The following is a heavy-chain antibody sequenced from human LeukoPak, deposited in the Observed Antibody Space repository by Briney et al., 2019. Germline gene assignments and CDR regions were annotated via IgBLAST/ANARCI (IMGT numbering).Heavy chain of an antibody. CDR2: IYTSGST. CDR1: GGSISSGSYY. V-gene: IGHV4-61*02. Sequence: KPSETLSLTCTVSGGSISSGSYYWSWIRQPAGKGLEWIGRIYTSGSTNYNPSLKSRVTISVDTSKNQFSLKVSSVTAADTAVYYCARANYYDSSGLRKYYFDDWGQGTLVTVSS. J-gene: IGHJ4*02. D-gene: IGHD3-22*01. CDR3: ARANYYDSSGLRKYYFDD.